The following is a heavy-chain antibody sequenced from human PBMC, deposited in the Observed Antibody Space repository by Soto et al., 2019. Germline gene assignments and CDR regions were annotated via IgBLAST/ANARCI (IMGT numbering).Heavy chain of an antibody. D-gene: IGHD6-19*01. J-gene: IGHJ6*01. CDR3: ARESIAVAGSGAYYYYGMDV. CDR1: GYTFTGYY. V-gene: IGHV1-2*04. Sequence: ASVKVSCKASGYTFTGYYMHWVRQAPGQGLEWMGWINPNSGGTNYAQKFQGWVTMTRDTSISTAYMELSRLRSDDTAVYYCARESIAVAGSGAYYYYGMDVWGQGTTVTVSS. CDR2: INPNSGGT.